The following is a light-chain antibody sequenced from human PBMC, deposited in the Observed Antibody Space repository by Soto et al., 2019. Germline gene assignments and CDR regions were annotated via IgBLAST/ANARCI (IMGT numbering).Light chain of an antibody. CDR3: SSYTRYYTGV. J-gene: IGLJ3*02. CDR2: EVS. V-gene: IGLV2-14*01. Sequence: QSALTQPASGSGSPGQSITISCTGSSSDIGGDDFVSWYQQHPGKAPKILIYEVSNRPSGVSNRFSGSKSGYTASLPISGLQAEDEADYYCSSYTRYYTGVFGGGTKLTVL. CDR1: SSDIGGDDF.